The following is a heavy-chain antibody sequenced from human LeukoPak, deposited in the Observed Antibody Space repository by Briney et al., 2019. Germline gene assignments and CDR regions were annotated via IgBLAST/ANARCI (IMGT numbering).Heavy chain of an antibody. D-gene: IGHD3-10*01. J-gene: IGHJ4*02. CDR2: ISGSVGST. V-gene: IGHV3-23*01. CDR3: AKGSGRQFDY. CDR1: GFTVSSYA. Sequence: GGSLRLSCEASGFTVSSYAMSWVRQAPGKGLEWVSYISGSVGSTYYTDSVKGRFTISRDNSKNTLYLQMNSLRAEDTAVYYCAKGSGRQFDYWGQGTLVTVSS.